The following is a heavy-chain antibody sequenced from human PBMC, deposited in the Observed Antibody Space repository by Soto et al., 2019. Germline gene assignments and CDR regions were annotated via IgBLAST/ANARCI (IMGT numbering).Heavy chain of an antibody. Sequence: VGSLRLSCSASGFSFSSYAMSWVRQAPGKGLEWVSCRSACGGSTFHGDSVKGRFTTSRDNSKNTLYLQMNRLRAEDTAVYYCAKDSYGSGTDYFYGMDVRGQGTTVTVSS. J-gene: IGHJ6*02. CDR3: AKDSYGSGTDYFYGMDV. CDR2: RSACGGST. V-gene: IGHV3-23*01. D-gene: IGHD3-10*01. CDR1: GFSFSSYA.